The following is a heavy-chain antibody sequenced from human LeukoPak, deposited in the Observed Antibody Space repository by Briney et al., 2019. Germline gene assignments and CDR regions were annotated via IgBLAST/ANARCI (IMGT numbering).Heavy chain of an antibody. CDR2: IKQDESEK. D-gene: IGHD6-13*01. J-gene: IGHJ4*02. CDR3: ARLSTAIADHDN. CDR1: GFTFSNYW. V-gene: IGHV3-7*01. Sequence: GSLRLSCAASGFTFSNYWMSWVRQTPGKGLEWVANIKQDESEKYYVDSVKGRFTISRDNAKNALYLQMNSLRAEDTAVYYCARLSTAIADHDNWGQGTLVTVSS.